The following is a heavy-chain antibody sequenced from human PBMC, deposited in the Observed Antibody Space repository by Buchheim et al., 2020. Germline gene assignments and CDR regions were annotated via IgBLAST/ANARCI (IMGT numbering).Heavy chain of an antibody. V-gene: IGHV3-15*01. D-gene: IGHD5-18*01. CDR2: IKSKRDGETI. CDR1: GFTVTNAW. Sequence: VQLVESGGGVVQPGRFLRLSCAASGFTVTNAWMSWVRPAPGKGLEWVGRIKSKRDGETIDYAAPVKGRFTMSRDDSKNTLYLQIESLKTEDTDVYYCTTGKSAMVAWGYYWGQGTL. J-gene: IGHJ4*02. CDR3: TTGKSAMVAWGYY.